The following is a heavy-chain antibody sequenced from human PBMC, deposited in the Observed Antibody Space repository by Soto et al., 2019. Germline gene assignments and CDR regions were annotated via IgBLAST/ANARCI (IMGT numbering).Heavy chain of an antibody. CDR3: AESGGDPAPFEY. CDR2: IWYDGSKR. Sequence: QVQLVESGGGVVQPGRSLRLSCAASGFTFSSYGMHWVRQAPGKGLEWVAVIWYDGSKRYYADSVKGRFTISRDNSRNTLYLQMNSRRVEDTAVYYCAESGGDPAPFEYWGQGTLVTVSS. D-gene: IGHD1-26*01. CDR1: GFTFSSYG. J-gene: IGHJ4*02. V-gene: IGHV3-33*01.